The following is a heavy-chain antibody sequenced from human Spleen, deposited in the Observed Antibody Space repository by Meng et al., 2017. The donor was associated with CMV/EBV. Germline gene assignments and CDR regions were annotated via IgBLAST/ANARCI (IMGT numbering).Heavy chain of an antibody. D-gene: IGHD1-7*01. Sequence: ASVKFSCKASGYKFVTFGISWVRQAPGQGLEWMGRISTYNANTNYAQKLQGRVTMTTDTSTSTAYMELRSLRSGDTAVYYCARDRWNYGNPYFHYWGQGTLVTVSS. CDR2: ISTYNANT. J-gene: IGHJ4*02. V-gene: IGHV1-18*01. CDR3: ARDRWNYGNPYFHY. CDR1: GYKFVTFG.